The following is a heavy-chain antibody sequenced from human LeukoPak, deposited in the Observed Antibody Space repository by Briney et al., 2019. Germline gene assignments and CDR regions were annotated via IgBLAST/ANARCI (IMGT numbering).Heavy chain of an antibody. V-gene: IGHV3-23*01. D-gene: IGHD1-26*01. Sequence: GGSLRLSCAACRFTFSNYAMSWVRQAPGKGLEWVSAITGSGDYTDYADSVKGRFTISRDNFKNTAYLQMNSLRAEDTAVYYCAKRSGINYGYFDSWGQGTLVTVSS. CDR2: ITGSGDYT. CDR1: RFTFSNYA. J-gene: IGHJ4*02. CDR3: AKRSGINYGYFDS.